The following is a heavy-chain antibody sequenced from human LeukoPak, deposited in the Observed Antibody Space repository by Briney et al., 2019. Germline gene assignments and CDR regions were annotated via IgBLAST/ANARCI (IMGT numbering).Heavy chain of an antibody. CDR2: ISKSSSYI. D-gene: IGHD1-26*01. V-gene: IGHV3-21*01. Sequence: MSGGSLRLSCAASGFTFSTYSMNWVRQAPGKGLEWVSSISKSSSYIHDADSVKGRFTISRDNAKNSLYLQMNSLRVEDTAVYYCARGNGGATTGGDNWFDPWGQGTLVTVSS. J-gene: IGHJ5*02. CDR3: ARGNGGATTGGDNWFDP. CDR1: GFTFSTYS.